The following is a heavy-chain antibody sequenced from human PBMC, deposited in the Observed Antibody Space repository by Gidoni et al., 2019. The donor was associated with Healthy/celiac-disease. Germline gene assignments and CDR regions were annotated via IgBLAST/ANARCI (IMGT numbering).Heavy chain of an antibody. Sequence: QVQLQESSAGLVSPSETLSFTCTVSGGSITSYDSSWIRQPPGKGLEWIGYVYYRRGTTYNPSLKRRVTTSVDTAKNQFSLKLSSVTAADTAVYYCARLYQGARVFDSWGQGTLVTVSS. CDR3: ARLYQGARVFDS. J-gene: IGHJ5*01. CDR1: GGSITSYD. V-gene: IGHV4-59*01. D-gene: IGHD2-2*01. CDR2: VYYRRGT.